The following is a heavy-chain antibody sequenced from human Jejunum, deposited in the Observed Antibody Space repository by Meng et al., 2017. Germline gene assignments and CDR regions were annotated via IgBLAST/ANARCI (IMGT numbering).Heavy chain of an antibody. CDR2: IHKSGNT. CDR1: GASISSDSQY. Sequence: QGHLPGSGPGLVKPSQTLSLTCTVSGASISSDSQYWTWIRQHPGKGLEWIGYIHKSGNTYYSPSLESRISMAVDTSKNQFSLKLNSVTAADTAVYYCARETVVTTRFYDYWGQGTLVTVSS. V-gene: IGHV4-31*03. CDR3: ARETVVTTRFYDY. J-gene: IGHJ4*02. D-gene: IGHD4-17*01.